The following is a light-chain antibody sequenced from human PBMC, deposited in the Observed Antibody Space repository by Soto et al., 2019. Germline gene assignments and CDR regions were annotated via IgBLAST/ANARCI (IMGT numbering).Light chain of an antibody. V-gene: IGKV3-20*01. J-gene: IGKJ4*01. CDR3: QQYGTSPPLT. CDR1: QTIGSSN. Sequence: EIVLTQSPDTLSLSQGDTATLSCRASQTIGSSNLAWYQQKPGQPPRLLICDASTRATGIPDRFSGSGSGTDFTLTISRLEPEDFAVYYCQQYGTSPPLTFGGGTKVDIK. CDR2: DAS.